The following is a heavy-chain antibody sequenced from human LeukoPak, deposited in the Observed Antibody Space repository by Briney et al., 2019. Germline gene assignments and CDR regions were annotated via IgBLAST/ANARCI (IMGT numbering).Heavy chain of an antibody. J-gene: IGHJ4*02. CDR1: GFTLSNYA. D-gene: IGHD4-17*01. Sequence: GGSLRLSCAVSGFTLSNYAMSWVRQAPGKGPEWVSAIGGSGGYTYYADSVKGRFTISRDNSKNTLYLQIISLRAEDTGVYYCARDPHTVTTTLHGYFDYWGQGTLVTVSS. CDR3: ARDPHTVTTTLHGYFDY. CDR2: IGGSGGYT. V-gene: IGHV3-23*01.